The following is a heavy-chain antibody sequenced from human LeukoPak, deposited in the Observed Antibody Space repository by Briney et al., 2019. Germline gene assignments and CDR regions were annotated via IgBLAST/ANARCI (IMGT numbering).Heavy chain of an antibody. CDR1: GFTFSSYA. CDR3: ARRSEYTYTFDFDY. D-gene: IGHD5-18*01. Sequence: GRSLRLSCAASGFTFSSYAMHWVRQAPGKGLEWVAVISYDGSNKYYADSVKGRFTISRDNSKNTLYLQMNSLRAEDTAVYYCARRSEYTYTFDFDYWGQGTLVTVSS. V-gene: IGHV3-30-3*01. J-gene: IGHJ4*02. CDR2: ISYDGSNK.